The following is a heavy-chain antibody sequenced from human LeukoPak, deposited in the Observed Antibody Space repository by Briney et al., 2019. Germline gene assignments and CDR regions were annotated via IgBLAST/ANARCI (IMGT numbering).Heavy chain of an antibody. CDR1: GFTFSNFE. V-gene: IGHV3-48*03. J-gene: IGHJ6*03. D-gene: IGHD3-3*01. CDR3: ARGFGLAYYYYSMDV. CDR2: IDFSGSTI. Sequence: GGALRLGCSASGFTFSNFEMNWVRQAPGKGVGWISYIDFSGSTIYYADSVKGRFTISRDNARNSLYLQMNSLRAEDTAVHYCARGFGLAYYYYSMDVWGKGTKVTISS.